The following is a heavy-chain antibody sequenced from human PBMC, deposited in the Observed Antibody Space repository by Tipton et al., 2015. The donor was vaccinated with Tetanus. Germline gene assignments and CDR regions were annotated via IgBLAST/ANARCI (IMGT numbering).Heavy chain of an antibody. D-gene: IGHD6-19*01. Sequence: SLRLSCAASGFTFSSFGMTWVRQAPGKGLEYVSSILRPGDSPLYADSVKGRFTTSRDNSKNMLYLQMDSLTPEDMAAYYCARDRDGGWSFDYWGQGTLVTVSS. J-gene: IGHJ4*02. CDR2: ILRPGDSP. V-gene: IGHV3-64*02. CDR3: ARDRDGGWSFDY. CDR1: GFTFSSFG.